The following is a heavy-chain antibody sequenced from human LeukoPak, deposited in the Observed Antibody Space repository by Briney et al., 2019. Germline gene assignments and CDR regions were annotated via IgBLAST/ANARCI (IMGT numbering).Heavy chain of an antibody. CDR2: VYYSGST. J-gene: IGHJ5*02. CDR3: ARAATVRSMIVVARRGRWFDP. CDR1: GDFITAYY. V-gene: IGHV4-59*12. Sequence: SETLSLTCTVSGDFITAYYWSWIRQPPGKGLEWIGYVYYSGSTEYNPSLRSRVTISVDTSKNQFSLKLISVTAADTAVYYCARAATVRSMIVVARRGRWFDPWGQGTLVTVSS. D-gene: IGHD3-22*01.